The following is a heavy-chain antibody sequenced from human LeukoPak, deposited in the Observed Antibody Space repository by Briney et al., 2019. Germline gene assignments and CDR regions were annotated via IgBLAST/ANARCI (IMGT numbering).Heavy chain of an antibody. CDR3: AREGLLSLYYYYYYMDV. D-gene: IGHD2-2*01. J-gene: IGHJ6*03. CDR2: INHSGST. CDR1: GGSFSGYY. Sequence: SETLSLTCAVYGGSFSGYYWSWIRQPPGKGLEWIGEINHSGSTNYNPSLKSRVTMSVDTSKNQFSLKLSSVTAADTAVYYCAREGLLSLYYYYYYMDVWGKGTTVTISS. V-gene: IGHV4-34*01.